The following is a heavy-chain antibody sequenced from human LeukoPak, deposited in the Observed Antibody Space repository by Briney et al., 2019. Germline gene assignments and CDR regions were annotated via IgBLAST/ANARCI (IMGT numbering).Heavy chain of an antibody. V-gene: IGHV3-74*01. D-gene: IGHD3-22*01. Sequence: GGSLRVSCAASGFTFSSYWMHWVRQAPGKGLVWVSRIKSDGSTNYADSVKGRFTISRDNAKNTVSLQMNSLRAEDTGVYYCARAPSEIGGYYPEYFRHWGQRTLVTVSS. CDR2: IKSDGST. J-gene: IGHJ1*01. CDR3: ARAPSEIGGYYPEYFRH. CDR1: GFTFSSYW.